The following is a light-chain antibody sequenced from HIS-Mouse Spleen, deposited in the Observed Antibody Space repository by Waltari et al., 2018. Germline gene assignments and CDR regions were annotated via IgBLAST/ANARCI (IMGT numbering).Light chain of an antibody. CDR3: MQALQTPLT. Sequence: DIVMTQSPLPLPVTPGDPASISCRSSQRLLHSNGHNYLDWYRQKPGQSPQLLIYLGTNRASGVPDRFSGSGSGTDFTLKISRVEAEDVGVYYCMQALQTPLTFGGGTKVEIK. CDR2: LGT. J-gene: IGKJ4*01. V-gene: IGKV2-28*01. CDR1: QRLLHSNGHNY.